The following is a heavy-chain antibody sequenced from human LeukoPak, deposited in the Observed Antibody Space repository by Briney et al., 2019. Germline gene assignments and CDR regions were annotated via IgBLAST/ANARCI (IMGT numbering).Heavy chain of an antibody. J-gene: IGHJ5*02. Sequence: PSETLSLTCTVSGGSISSYYWSWIRQSPGKGLEWIGYIYNTGSTSYNPSLKSRVTISVDTSKNRFSLKLSSVTAADTAVYYCARQGDSSGYWFDPWGQGTLVIVSS. CDR1: GGSISSYY. CDR2: IYNTGST. D-gene: IGHD6-25*01. V-gene: IGHV4-59*08. CDR3: ARQGDSSGYWFDP.